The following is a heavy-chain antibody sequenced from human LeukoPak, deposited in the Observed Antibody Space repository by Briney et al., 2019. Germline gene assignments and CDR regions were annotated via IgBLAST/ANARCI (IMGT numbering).Heavy chain of an antibody. CDR1: GGSFSGYY. V-gene: IGHV4-34*01. CDR3: ARGDSRGYYGSGSYYNPQYNWFDP. CDR2: INHSGST. J-gene: IGHJ5*02. Sequence: SETLSLTCAVYGGSFSGYYWSWIRQPPGKGLEWIGEINHSGSTNYNPSLKSRVTISVDTSENQFSLQLSSVTAVDPAVYYCARGDSRGYYGSGSYYNPQYNWFDPWGQGTLVTVSS. D-gene: IGHD3-10*01.